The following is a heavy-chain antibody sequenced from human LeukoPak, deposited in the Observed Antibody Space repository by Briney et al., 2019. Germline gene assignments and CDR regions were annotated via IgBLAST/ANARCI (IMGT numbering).Heavy chain of an antibody. CDR3: AGSGYYYDCSGYFYWFDP. V-gene: IGHV4-31*03. CDR2: IYYSGST. Sequence: PSETLSLTCTVSGGSISSGGYYWSWIRQHPGKGLEWIGYIYYSGSTYYNPSLKSRVTISVDTSKNQFSLKLSSVTAADTAVYYCAGSGYYYDCSGYFYWFDPWGQGTLVTVSS. D-gene: IGHD3-22*01. J-gene: IGHJ5*02. CDR1: GGSISSGGYY.